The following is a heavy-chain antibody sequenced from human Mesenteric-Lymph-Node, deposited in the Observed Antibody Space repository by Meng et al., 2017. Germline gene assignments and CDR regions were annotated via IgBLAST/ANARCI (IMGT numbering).Heavy chain of an antibody. V-gene: IGHV3-23*01. D-gene: IGHD3-10*01. CDR3: AKDNPDYYDALDI. CDR1: GFTFSSYA. J-gene: IGHJ3*02. Sequence: GESLKISCAASGFTFSSYAMSWVRQAPGKGLEWVSAISGSGGSTYYADSVKGRFTISRDNSKNTLILQMNSLRAEDTAVYYCAKDNPDYYDALDIWGQGTMVTVSS. CDR2: ISGSGGST.